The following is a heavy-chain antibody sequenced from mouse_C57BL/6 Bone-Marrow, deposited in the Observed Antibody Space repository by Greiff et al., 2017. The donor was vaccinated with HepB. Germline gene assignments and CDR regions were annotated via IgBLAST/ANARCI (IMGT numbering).Heavy chain of an antibody. J-gene: IGHJ3*01. D-gene: IGHD2-3*01. Sequence: EVHLVESGGGLVKPGGSLKLSCAASGFTFSSYAMSWVRQTPEKRLEWVATISDGGSYTYYPDNVKGRFTISRDNAKNNLYLQMSHLKSEDTAMYYCARGGGIYDGYLFAYWGQGTLVTVSA. V-gene: IGHV5-4*01. CDR3: ARGGGIYDGYLFAY. CDR2: ISDGGSYT. CDR1: GFTFSSYA.